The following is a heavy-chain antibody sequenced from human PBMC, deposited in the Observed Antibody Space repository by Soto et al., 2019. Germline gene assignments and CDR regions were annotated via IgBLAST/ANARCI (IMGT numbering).Heavy chain of an antibody. V-gene: IGHV2-5*02. Sequence: QITLKESGPSLVKPTQTLTLTCTFSGFSLTTYGVGVGWVRQPPGKALEWLAIIYWDHDQYFSPSLKDRLTISNDTSTHPVVLTLTSMDPVDTATSFCAHCVRTFDVCGHGTVVTVSS. D-gene: IGHD3-10*02. J-gene: IGHJ3*01. CDR3: AHCVRTFDV. CDR2: IYWDHDQ. CDR1: GFSLTTYGVG.